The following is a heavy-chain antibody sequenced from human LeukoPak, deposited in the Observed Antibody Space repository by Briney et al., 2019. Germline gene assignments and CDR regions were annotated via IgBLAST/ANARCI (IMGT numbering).Heavy chain of an antibody. V-gene: IGHV4-34*01. J-gene: IGHJ4*02. D-gene: IGHD4-23*01. Sequence: SETLSLTCAVYGGSFSGYYWSWIRQPPGKGLEWIGEINHSGSTNYNPSLKSRVTISVDTSKNQFSLKLSSVTAADTAVHYCARRYYGGVDYWGQGTLVTVYS. CDR3: ARRYYGGVDY. CDR1: GGSFSGYY. CDR2: INHSGST.